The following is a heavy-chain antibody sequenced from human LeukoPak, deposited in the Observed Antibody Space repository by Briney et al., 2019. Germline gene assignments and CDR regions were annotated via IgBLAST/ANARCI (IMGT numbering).Heavy chain of an antibody. J-gene: IGHJ3*02. CDR1: GFTFGDYA. CDR2: IRSKAYGGTT. D-gene: IGHD3-16*02. Sequence: GGSLRLSCTASGFTFGDYAMSWVRQAPGKGLEWVGFIRSKAYGGTTECAASVKGRFTISRDDSKSIAYLQMNSLKTEDTAVYYCTRDGDYVWGSYRYGAFDIWGQGTMVTVSS. V-gene: IGHV3-49*04. CDR3: TRDGDYVWGSYRYGAFDI.